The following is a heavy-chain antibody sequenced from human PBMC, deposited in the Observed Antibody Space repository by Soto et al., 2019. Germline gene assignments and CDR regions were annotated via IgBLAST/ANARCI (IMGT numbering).Heavy chain of an antibody. D-gene: IGHD6-13*01. CDR1: GFTFSSYW. Sequence: PGGSLRLSCAASGFTFSSYWMHWVRQAPGKGLVWVSRINSDGSSTSYADSVKGRFTISRDNAKNTLYLQMNSLRAEDTAVYYCERGSGYSSRWYLLWGQGTLVTVSS. CDR3: ERGSGYSSRWYLL. CDR2: INSDGSST. V-gene: IGHV3-74*01. J-gene: IGHJ4*02.